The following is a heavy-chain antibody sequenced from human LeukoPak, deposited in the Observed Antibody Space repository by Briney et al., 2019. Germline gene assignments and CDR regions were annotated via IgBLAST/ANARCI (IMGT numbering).Heavy chain of an antibody. CDR2: MNPNSGNT. J-gene: IGHJ5*02. CDR1: GYTFTSYD. CDR3: ARVSSSWYSWFDP. V-gene: IGHV1-8*01. D-gene: IGHD6-13*01. Sequence: GASVKVSCKASGYTFTSYDINWVRQATGQGLEWMGWMNPNSGNTGYAQKFQGRVTMTRNTSISTAYMELSSPRSEDTAVYYCARVSSSWYSWFDPWGQGTLVTVSS.